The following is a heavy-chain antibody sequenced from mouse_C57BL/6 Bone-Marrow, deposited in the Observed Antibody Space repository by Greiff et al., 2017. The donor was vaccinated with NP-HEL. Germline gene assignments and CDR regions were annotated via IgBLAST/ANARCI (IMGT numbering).Heavy chain of an antibody. Sequence: VQLQQSGPELVKPGASVKISCKASGYAFSSSWMNWVKQRPGKGLEWIGRIYPGDGDTNYNGKFKGKATLTADKSSSTAYMQLSSLTSEDSAVYFCARGTAQATCYAMDYGGQGTSVTVSS. V-gene: IGHV1-82*01. CDR3: ARGTAQATCYAMDY. J-gene: IGHJ4*01. CDR1: GYAFSSSW. CDR2: IYPGDGDT. D-gene: IGHD3-2*02.